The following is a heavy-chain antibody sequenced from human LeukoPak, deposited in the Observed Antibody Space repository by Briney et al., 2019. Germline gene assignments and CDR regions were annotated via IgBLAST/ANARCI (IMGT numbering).Heavy chain of an antibody. V-gene: IGHV3-21*01. D-gene: IGHD3-22*01. CDR1: GSTFSSYS. J-gene: IGHJ4*02. CDR3: AKLGSEGVGYYYDSSGLDY. CDR2: ISSSSSYI. Sequence: GGSLRLSCAASGSTFSSYSMNWVRQAPGKGLEWVSSISSSSSYIYYADSVKGRFTISRDNAKNSLYLQMNSLRAEDTAVYYCAKLGSEGVGYYYDSSGLDYWGQGTLVTVSS.